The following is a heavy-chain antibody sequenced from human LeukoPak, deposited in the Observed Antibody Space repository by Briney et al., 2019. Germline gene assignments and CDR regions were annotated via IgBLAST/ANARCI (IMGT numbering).Heavy chain of an antibody. Sequence: ASVKVSCKASGYTFTGYYIHWVRQAPGQGLEWMGWINPNSGGTNYAQKFQGRVTMTRDTSISTAYMELSRLRSDDTAVYYCARDPSYYYGSGSYWALLNWFDPWSQGTLVTVSS. CDR2: INPNSGGT. V-gene: IGHV1-2*02. J-gene: IGHJ5*02. CDR3: ARDPSYYYGSGSYWALLNWFDP. D-gene: IGHD3-10*01. CDR1: GYTFTGYY.